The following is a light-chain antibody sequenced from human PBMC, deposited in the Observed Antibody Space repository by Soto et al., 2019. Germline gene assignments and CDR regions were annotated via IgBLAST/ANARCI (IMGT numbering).Light chain of an antibody. V-gene: IGLV2-14*03. CDR3: SSYATGSTVL. CDR1: SRDVGGYNY. Sequence: QSALTQPASVSGSPGQSITISCTGTSRDVGGYNYVSWYQHHPGKAPKLMIYDVTNRPSGISTRFSGSKSGITASLTISGLQSEDEADYYCSSYATGSTVLLGGGTKLTVL. CDR2: DVT. J-gene: IGLJ2*01.